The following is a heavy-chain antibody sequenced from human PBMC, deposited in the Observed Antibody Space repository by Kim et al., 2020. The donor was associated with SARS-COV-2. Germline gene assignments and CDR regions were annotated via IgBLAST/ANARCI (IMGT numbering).Heavy chain of an antibody. Sequence: ASVKVSCKASGYTFTGYYMHWVRQAPGQGLEWMGWINPNSGGTNYAQKFQGRVTMTRDTSISTAYMELSRLRSDDTAVYYCARDQWDIVLMVYAILGYWGQGTLVTVSS. CDR2: INPNSGGT. J-gene: IGHJ4*02. CDR1: GYTFTGYY. V-gene: IGHV1-2*02. D-gene: IGHD2-8*01. CDR3: ARDQWDIVLMVYAILGY.